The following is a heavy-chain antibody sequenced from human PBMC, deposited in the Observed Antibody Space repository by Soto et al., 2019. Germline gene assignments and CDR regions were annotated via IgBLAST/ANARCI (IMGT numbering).Heavy chain of an antibody. V-gene: IGHV4-34*01. CDR1: GGSFSGYY. Sequence: PSDTLSLTSAVYGGSFSGYYWSWIRQPPGKGLEWIGEIYHSGSTYYNPSLKSRVTISVDRSKNQFSLKLSSVTAADTAVYYCARGGSYYYDSSGYYVGYYYGMDVWGQGTTVTVSS. J-gene: IGHJ6*02. D-gene: IGHD3-22*01. CDR3: ARGGSYYYDSSGYYVGYYYGMDV. CDR2: IYHSGST.